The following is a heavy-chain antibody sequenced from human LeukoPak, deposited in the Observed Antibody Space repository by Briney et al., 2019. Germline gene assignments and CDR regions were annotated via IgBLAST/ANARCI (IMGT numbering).Heavy chain of an antibody. CDR2: IIPIFGTA. V-gene: IGHV1-69*13. CDR1: GGTFSSYA. CDR3: ARDGELRFLEWLLRYGYKRGDAFDI. D-gene: IGHD3-3*01. J-gene: IGHJ3*02. Sequence: SVKVSCKASGGTFSSYAISWVRQAPGQGLEWMGGIIPIFGTANYAQKFQGRVTITADESTSTAYMELSSLRSEDTAVYYCARDGELRFLEWLLRYGYKRGDAFDIWGQGTMVTVSS.